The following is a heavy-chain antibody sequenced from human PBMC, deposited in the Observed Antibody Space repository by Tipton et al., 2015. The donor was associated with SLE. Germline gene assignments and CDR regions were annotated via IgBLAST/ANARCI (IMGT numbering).Heavy chain of an antibody. Sequence: TLSLTCTVSGGSISGYYWSWIRQPPGKGLEWIGYIYYSGSTNYNPSLKSRVTISVDTSKNQFPLKLSSVTAADTAVYYCARPAVAGIGGPFDYWGQGTLVTVSS. J-gene: IGHJ4*02. CDR2: IYYSGST. V-gene: IGHV4-59*01. CDR1: GGSISGYY. CDR3: ARPAVAGIGGPFDY. D-gene: IGHD6-19*01.